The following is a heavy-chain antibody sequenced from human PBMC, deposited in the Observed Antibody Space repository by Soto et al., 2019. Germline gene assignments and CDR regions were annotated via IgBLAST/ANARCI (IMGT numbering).Heavy chain of an antibody. Sequence: QVQLVQSGAEEKKPGASVKVSCKASGYTFTSYAMHWVRQAPGQRLEWMGWINAGNGNTKYSQKFQGRVTITRDTPXXSXYXXLSSLRSEDTAVYYCARDPREDNCSGGSCYSGGSYWGQGTLVTVSS. D-gene: IGHD2-15*01. V-gene: IGHV1-3*05. CDR1: GYTFTSYA. CDR2: INAGNGNT. CDR3: ARDPREDNCSGGSCYSGGSY. J-gene: IGHJ4*02.